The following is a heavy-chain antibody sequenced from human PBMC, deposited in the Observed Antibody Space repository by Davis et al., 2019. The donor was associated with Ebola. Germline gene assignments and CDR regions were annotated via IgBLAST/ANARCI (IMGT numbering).Heavy chain of an antibody. Sequence: GESLKISCAASGFAFNDYILHWVRQAPGKGLEWVALVSSDGNNQNYADFVKGRFTISRDNSKNTVWLQMNSLRAEDTAVYYCARAPPHGPQPVFWYFDFWGRGTLVTVSS. J-gene: IGHJ2*01. CDR2: VSSDGNNQ. V-gene: IGHV3-30-3*01. CDR3: ARAPPHGPQPVFWYFDF. D-gene: IGHD1-14*01. CDR1: GFAFNDYI.